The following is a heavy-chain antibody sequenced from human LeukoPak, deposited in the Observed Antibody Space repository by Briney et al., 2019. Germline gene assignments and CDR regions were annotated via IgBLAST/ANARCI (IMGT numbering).Heavy chain of an antibody. CDR2: IYTSGST. CDR1: GGSISGYY. Sequence: SETPSLTCTVSGGSISGYYWSWVRQPPGKGLEWIGRIYTSGSTNYNPSLKSRVTISVDTSKNQFSLKLSSVTAADTAVYYCARFDSSGYRSVWYFDLWGRGTLVTVSS. D-gene: IGHD3-22*01. V-gene: IGHV4-4*08. CDR3: ARFDSSGYRSVWYFDL. J-gene: IGHJ2*01.